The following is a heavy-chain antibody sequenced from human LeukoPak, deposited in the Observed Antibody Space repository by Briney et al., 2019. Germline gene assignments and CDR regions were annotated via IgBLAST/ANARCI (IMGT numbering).Heavy chain of an antibody. CDR1: GGSISSGDYY. V-gene: IGHV4-30-4*08. D-gene: IGHD1-1*01. J-gene: IGHJ3*02. Sequence: SQTLSLTCTVSGGSISSGDYYWSWIRQPPGKGLEWIGYIYYSGSTYYNPSLESRVTISVDTSKNQFSLKLSSVTAADTAVYYCARGWTTGTTPFDAFDIWGQGTMVTVSS. CDR2: IYYSGST. CDR3: ARGWTTGTTPFDAFDI.